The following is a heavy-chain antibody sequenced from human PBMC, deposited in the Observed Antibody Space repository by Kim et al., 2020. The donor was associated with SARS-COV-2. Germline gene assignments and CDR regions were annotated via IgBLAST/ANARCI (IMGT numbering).Heavy chain of an antibody. CDR3: TRWEPNGIGFDY. D-gene: IGHD1-26*01. Sequence: GGSLRLSCAASGFIFSGSTMHWVRQASGKGLEWIGRIRNKGNNYATAYAASVKGRFTVSRDDSKNTAYLQMNSLKTEDTAVYYCTRWEPNGIGFDYWGQGTLVTVSS. V-gene: IGHV3-73*01. CDR1: GFIFSGST. CDR2: IRNKGNNYAT. J-gene: IGHJ4*02.